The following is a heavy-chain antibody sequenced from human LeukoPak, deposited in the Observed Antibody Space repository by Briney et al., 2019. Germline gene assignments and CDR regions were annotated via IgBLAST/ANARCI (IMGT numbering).Heavy chain of an antibody. CDR2: ISYDGSNK. V-gene: IGHV3-30*04. CDR1: GFTFRSYA. CDR3: ARDQSRSGSYELTDY. D-gene: IGHD1-26*01. Sequence: AGGSLRLSCAVSGFTFRSYAMHWVRQAPGKGLEWVAVISYDGSNKYYADSVKGRFTISRDNSKNTLYLQMNSLRAEDTAVYYCARDQSRSGSYELTDYWGQGTLVTVSS. J-gene: IGHJ4*02.